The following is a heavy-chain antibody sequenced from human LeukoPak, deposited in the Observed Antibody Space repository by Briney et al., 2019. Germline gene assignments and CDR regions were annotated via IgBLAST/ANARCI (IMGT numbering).Heavy chain of an antibody. V-gene: IGHV1-18*01. CDR2: ISAYNGNT. CDR1: GYTFTSYG. J-gene: IGHJ5*02. Sequence: ASVKVSCKASGYTFTSYGISWVRQAPGQGLEWMGWISAYNGNTNYAQKLQGRVTMTTDTSTSTAYMELRSLRSDDTAVYYCARESYPPYYDFWSGYSLGWFDPWGQGTLVTVSS. CDR3: ARESYPPYYDFWSGYSLGWFDP. D-gene: IGHD3-3*01.